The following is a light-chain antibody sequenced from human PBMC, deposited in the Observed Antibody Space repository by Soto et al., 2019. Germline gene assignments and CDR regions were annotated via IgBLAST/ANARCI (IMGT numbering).Light chain of an antibody. CDR1: QSISTY. V-gene: IGKV1-39*01. CDR2: AAS. J-gene: IGKJ4*01. Sequence: SQITQSPSSLSAPIGNRVTIPCRASQSISTYLHWYQQKPGKAPNLLIYAASTLQSGVPSRFSGSGSGTDFTLTISSLQPEDFATYFCQHGYSTPLTFGGGTKVDIK. CDR3: QHGYSTPLT.